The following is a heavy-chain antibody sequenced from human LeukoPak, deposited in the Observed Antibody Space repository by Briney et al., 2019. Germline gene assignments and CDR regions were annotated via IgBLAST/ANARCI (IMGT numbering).Heavy chain of an antibody. Sequence: SETLSLTCAVTGDSISGSYYWGWIRQPPGKGLQWIGSIYHTGSTYYTPSLKRRVTISVDTSKNRFSLKLNSVTAADTAVYYCAGQHDSNGYYFYWGQGTLVTVSS. V-gene: IGHV4-38-2*01. D-gene: IGHD3-22*01. CDR1: GDSISGSYY. J-gene: IGHJ4*02. CDR2: IYHTGST. CDR3: AGQHDSNGYYFY.